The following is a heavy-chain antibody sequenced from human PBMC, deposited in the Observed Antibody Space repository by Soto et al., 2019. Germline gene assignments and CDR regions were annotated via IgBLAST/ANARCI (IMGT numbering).Heavy chain of an antibody. CDR2: TYYRSKWSN. D-gene: IGHD5-18*01. Sequence: SQTLSLTCAISGDSVSSNSAAWNWIRQSPSRGLEWLGKTYYRSKWSNDYAESVKGRITINPDTSKNQFSLQVNSVTPEDTAVYYCARERDTAMVNFMDVWGQGTTVTVSS. CDR1: GDSVSSNSAA. J-gene: IGHJ6*02. CDR3: ARERDTAMVNFMDV. V-gene: IGHV6-1*01.